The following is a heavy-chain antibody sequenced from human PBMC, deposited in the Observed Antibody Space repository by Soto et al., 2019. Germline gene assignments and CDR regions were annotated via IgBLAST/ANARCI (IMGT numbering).Heavy chain of an antibody. J-gene: IGHJ4*02. Sequence: GGSLXLSCAASGFXFCSYAMSWVRQAPGKGLEWVSAISGSGGSTYYADSVKGRFTISRDNSKNTLYLQMNSLRAEDTAVYYCARDYSDYLATAQYFDYWAQGTLVTFSS. CDR1: GFXFCSYA. D-gene: IGHD5-12*01. CDR3: ARDYSDYLATAQYFDY. CDR2: ISGSGGST. V-gene: IGHV3-23*01.